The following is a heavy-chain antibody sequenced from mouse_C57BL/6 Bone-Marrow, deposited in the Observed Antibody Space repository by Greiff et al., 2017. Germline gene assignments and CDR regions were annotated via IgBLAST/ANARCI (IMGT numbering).Heavy chain of an antibody. CDR2: INPGSGGT. CDR1: GYAFTNYL. D-gene: IGHD2-3*01. J-gene: IGHJ3*01. V-gene: IGHV1-54*01. Sequence: VQLQQSGAELVRPGTSVKVSCKASGYAFTNYLIEWVKQRPGQGLEWIGVINPGSGGTNYNEKFKGKATLTADKSSSTAYMQLSSLTSEDSAVYFCARFEGGYSWFAYWGQGTLVTVSA. CDR3: ARFEGGYSWFAY.